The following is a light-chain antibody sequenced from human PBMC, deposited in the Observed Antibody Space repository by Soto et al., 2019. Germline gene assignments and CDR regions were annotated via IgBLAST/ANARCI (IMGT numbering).Light chain of an antibody. CDR2: GAS. CDR1: QSVSTNY. J-gene: IGKJ5*01. Sequence: DIISTLSPCSRSLPPKERGTLACRFSQSVSTNYFTWYQQKPGQAPRLLIYGASNRATGIPDRFSGSGSGTDFTLTITSLEPDDFVVYFCPQYDSSPITFCQGTRLEIK. V-gene: IGKV3-20*01. CDR3: PQYDSSPIT.